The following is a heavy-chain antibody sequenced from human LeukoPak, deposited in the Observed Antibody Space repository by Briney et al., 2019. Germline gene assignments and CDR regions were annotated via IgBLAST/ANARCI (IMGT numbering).Heavy chain of an antibody. CDR1: GFTFIYYP. CDR2: INPDGRDT. V-gene: IGHV3-7*01. CDR3: TSWGDTTAEYFQR. D-gene: IGHD2-21*02. J-gene: IGHJ1*01. Sequence: GGSLRLSCAASGFTFIYYPMHWVRQAPGKGLEWVAHINPDGRDTYYVDSVKGRFTISRDNAQNSMYLQMNSLRVEDTAVYYCTSWGDTTAEYFQRWGQGTLVTVSS.